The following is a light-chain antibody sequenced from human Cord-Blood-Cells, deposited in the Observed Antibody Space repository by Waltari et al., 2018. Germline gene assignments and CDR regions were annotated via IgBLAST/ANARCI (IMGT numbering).Light chain of an antibody. CDR1: QGISSY. Sequence: DIQLTQSPSFLSASVGDRVTITCRASQGISSYLAWYQQKPGKAPKLLIYAASTLQSGVPSRLSGSGSGTEFTLTISSQQPEDFATYYCQQLNSYPVTFGQGTKVEIK. J-gene: IGKJ1*01. CDR2: AAS. CDR3: QQLNSYPVT. V-gene: IGKV1-9*01.